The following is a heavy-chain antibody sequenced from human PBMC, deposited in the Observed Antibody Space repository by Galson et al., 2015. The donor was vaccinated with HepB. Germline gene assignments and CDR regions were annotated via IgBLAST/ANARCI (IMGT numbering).Heavy chain of an antibody. CDR1: GFTFSSYS. D-gene: IGHD3-9*01. Sequence: SLRLSCAASGFTFSSYSMNRVRQAPGKGLEWVSYISSSSSTIYYADSVKGRFTISRDNAKNSLYLQMNSLRAEDTAVYYCARVPVLRYFDSWFDPWGQGTLVTVSS. V-gene: IGHV3-48*01. CDR2: ISSSSSTI. J-gene: IGHJ5*02. CDR3: ARVPVLRYFDSWFDP.